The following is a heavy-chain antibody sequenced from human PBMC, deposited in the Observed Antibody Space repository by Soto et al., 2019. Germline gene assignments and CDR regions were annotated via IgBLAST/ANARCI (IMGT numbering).Heavy chain of an antibody. V-gene: IGHV3-21*06. Sequence: GGSLRLSCAASGFTYTRYSMNWVRQAPGKGLEWVSSISSTTNYIYYGDSMKGRFTISRDNAKNSLYLEMNSLRAEDTAVYYCARESEDLTSNFDYWGQGTLVTVS. CDR1: GFTYTRYS. CDR2: ISSTTNYI. J-gene: IGHJ4*02. CDR3: ARESEDLTSNFDY.